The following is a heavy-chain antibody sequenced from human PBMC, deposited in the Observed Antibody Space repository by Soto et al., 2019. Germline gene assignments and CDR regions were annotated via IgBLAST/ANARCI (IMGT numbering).Heavy chain of an antibody. D-gene: IGHD2-15*01. CDR1: GCSISSGDYY. CDR2: ISYSGST. V-gene: IGHV4-31*01. J-gene: IGHJ4*02. Sequence: SETLSLTCTVSGCSISSGDYYWSWIRQHPEKGLEWIGYISYSGSTYYNPSLKSLVTISLDTSKNQFSLKLSSVTAADTAVYYCARVTPYCSGGSCYRYYFDYWGQGTLVTVSS. CDR3: ARVTPYCSGGSCYRYYFDY.